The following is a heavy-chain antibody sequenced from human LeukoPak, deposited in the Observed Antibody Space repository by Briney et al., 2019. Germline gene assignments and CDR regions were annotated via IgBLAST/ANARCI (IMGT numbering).Heavy chain of an antibody. V-gene: IGHV4-59*01. CDR3: ARGGIMDV. CDR2: IHYSGSA. D-gene: IGHD1-14*01. Sequence: SEPLSLTCTLSGPPIPNYYWSWIRPPPRKGLEYIGQIHYSGSAKYNSSLQSRVTISVDTSKNQFSLKLNSVTAADTAVYYCARGGIMDVWGQGTTVTVSS. CDR1: GPPIPNYY. J-gene: IGHJ6*02.